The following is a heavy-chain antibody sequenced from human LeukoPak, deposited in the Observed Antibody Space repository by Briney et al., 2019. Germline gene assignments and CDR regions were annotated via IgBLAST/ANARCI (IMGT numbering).Heavy chain of an antibody. CDR2: ISSSSSYI. D-gene: IGHD1-14*01. J-gene: IGHJ6*02. CDR3: ARWYFAYYGMDV. Sequence: GGSLRLSCAASGFTFSSYSMNWVRQAPGKGLEWVSSISSSSSYIYYADSVKGRFTISRDNAKNSLYLQMNSLRAEDTAVYYCARWYFAYYGMDVWGQGTTVTVSS. CDR1: GFTFSSYS. V-gene: IGHV3-21*01.